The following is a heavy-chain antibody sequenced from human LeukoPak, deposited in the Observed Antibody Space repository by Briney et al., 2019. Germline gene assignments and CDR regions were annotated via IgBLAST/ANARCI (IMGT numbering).Heavy chain of an antibody. J-gene: IGHJ4*02. CDR3: ARALRWLQSYFDY. V-gene: IGHV1-69*05. D-gene: IGHD5-24*01. CDR2: IIPIFGTA. Sequence: ASVKVSCKASGGTFSSYAISWVRQAPGQGLEWMGGIIPIFGTANYAQKFQGRDTITTDESTSTAYMELSSLRSEDTAVYYCARALRWLQSYFDYWGQGTLVTVSS. CDR1: GGTFSSYA.